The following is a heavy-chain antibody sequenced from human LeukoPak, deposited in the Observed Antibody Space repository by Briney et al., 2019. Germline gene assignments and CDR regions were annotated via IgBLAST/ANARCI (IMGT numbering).Heavy chain of an antibody. CDR1: GGSFSGYC. CDR3: ARYCSGGSCSRGMDV. D-gene: IGHD2-15*01. CDR2: INHSGST. V-gene: IGHV4-34*01. Sequence: PSETLSLTCAVYGGSFSGYCWSWIRQPPGKGLEWIGEINHSGSTNYNPSLKSRVTISVDTSKNQFSLKLSSVTAADTAVYYCARYCSGGSCSRGMDVWGQGTTVTVSS. J-gene: IGHJ6*02.